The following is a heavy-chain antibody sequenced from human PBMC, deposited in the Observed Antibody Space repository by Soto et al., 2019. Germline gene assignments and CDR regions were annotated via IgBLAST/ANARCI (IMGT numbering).Heavy chain of an antibody. CDR3: ARAGYNVYDSGSDI. D-gene: IGHD5-12*01. J-gene: IGHJ3*02. V-gene: IGHV3-11*06. CDR2: IGTITTFT. CDR1: GFTFSDYY. Sequence: PGGSLRLSCAASGFTFSDYYMNWIRRAPGKGLEWVSYIGTITTFTDYADSVKGRFTISRDNAKNSLYLQMNSLRAEDTAVYYCARAGYNVYDSGSDIWGQGTKVTGSS.